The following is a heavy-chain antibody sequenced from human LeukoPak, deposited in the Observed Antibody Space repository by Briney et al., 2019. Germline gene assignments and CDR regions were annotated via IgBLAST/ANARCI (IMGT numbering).Heavy chain of an antibody. Sequence: GGSLRLSCAGSGFTFDDYAMHWVRQAPGKGLEWVSLISGDGGSTYYADSVKGRFTISRDNSKNSLYLQMNSLRTEDTALYYCAKVAWDYYDSSGYPGYFDYWGQGTLVTVSS. CDR3: AKVAWDYYDSSGYPGYFDY. V-gene: IGHV3-43*02. D-gene: IGHD3-22*01. J-gene: IGHJ4*02. CDR1: GFTFDDYA. CDR2: ISGDGGST.